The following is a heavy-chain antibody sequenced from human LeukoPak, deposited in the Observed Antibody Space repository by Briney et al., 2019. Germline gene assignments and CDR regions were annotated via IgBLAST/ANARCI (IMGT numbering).Heavy chain of an antibody. Sequence: GRSLRLSCAASGFTFSSYAMHWVRQAPGKGLEWVAIISYDGSNKYYAESVKGRFTISRDNSENTLYLQMNSLRAEDTAVYSCARGVSGNYFDYWGQGTLVTVSS. CDR1: GFTFSSYA. J-gene: IGHJ4*02. CDR2: ISYDGSNK. V-gene: IGHV3-30*04. CDR3: ARGVSGNYFDY. D-gene: IGHD1-26*01.